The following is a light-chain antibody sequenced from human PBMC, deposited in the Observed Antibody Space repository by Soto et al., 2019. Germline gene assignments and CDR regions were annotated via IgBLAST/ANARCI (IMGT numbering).Light chain of an antibody. CDR1: QTVGRNY. CDR2: GAS. J-gene: IGKJ4*01. Sequence: DIVLTQSPGSLSLSPGERATLSCRASQTVGRNYLAWYQQKPGQAPRLLIHGASNRATGIPDRISGSGSGTDFTLIISRLEPEDFAVYYCQQYASSPLTFGGGTKVEIK. CDR3: QQYASSPLT. V-gene: IGKV3-20*01.